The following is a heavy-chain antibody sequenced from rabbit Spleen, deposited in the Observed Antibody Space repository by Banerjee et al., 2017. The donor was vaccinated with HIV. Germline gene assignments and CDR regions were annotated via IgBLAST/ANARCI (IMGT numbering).Heavy chain of an antibody. D-gene: IGHD1-1*01. CDR3: ARDTSSSFSSYGMDL. CDR2: IDAGSSGFT. V-gene: IGHV1S45*01. Sequence: QQQLEESGGGLVKPGGTLTLTCTASGFTLSSDYMCWVRQAPGKGLEWIACIDAGSSGFTYFATWAKGRFTCSKTSSTTVTLQMTRLTAADTATYFCARDTSSSFSSYGMDLWGPGTLVTVS. J-gene: IGHJ6*01. CDR1: GFTLSSDY.